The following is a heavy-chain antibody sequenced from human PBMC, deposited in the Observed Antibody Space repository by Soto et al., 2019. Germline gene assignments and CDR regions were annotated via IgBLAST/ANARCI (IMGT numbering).Heavy chain of an antibody. V-gene: IGHV4-39*01. CDR3: ARANDFWSGYDADYYYYYGMDV. CDR1: GGSISSSSYY. J-gene: IGHJ6*02. CDR2: IYYSGST. Sequence: NPSETLSLTCTVSGGSISSSSYYWGWIRQPPGKGLEWIGSIYYSGSTYYNPSLKSRVTISVDTSKNQFSLKLSSVTAADTAVYYCARANDFWSGYDADYYYYYGMDVWGQGTTVTVSS. D-gene: IGHD3-3*01.